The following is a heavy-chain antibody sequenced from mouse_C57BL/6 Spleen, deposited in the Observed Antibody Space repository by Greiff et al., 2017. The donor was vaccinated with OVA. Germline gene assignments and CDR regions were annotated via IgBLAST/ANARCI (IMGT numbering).Heavy chain of an antibody. CDR1: GYTFTSYW. V-gene: IGHV1-55*01. CDR2: IYPGSGST. CDR3: ARSGGGSYWYFDV. D-gene: IGHD1-1*02. J-gene: IGHJ1*03. Sequence: VQLQQSGAELVKPGASVKMSCKASGYTFTSYWITWVKQRPGQGLEWIGDIYPGSGSTNYNEKFKSKATLTVDTSSSTAYMQLSSLTSEDSAVYYCARSGGGSYWYFDVWGTGTTVTVSS.